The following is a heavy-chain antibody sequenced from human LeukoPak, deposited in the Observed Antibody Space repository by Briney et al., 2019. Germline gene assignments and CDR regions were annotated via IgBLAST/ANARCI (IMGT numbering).Heavy chain of an antibody. CDR3: AKDLRDYYDSSGTFDY. D-gene: IGHD3-22*01. CDR2: ISSSSSYI. CDR1: GFSFSSYN. Sequence: GGSLRLSCAASGFSFSSYNMDWVRQAPGKGLEWVSSISSSSSYIYYADSVKGRFTISRDNSKNTLYLQMNSLRAEDTAVYYCAKDLRDYYDSSGTFDYWGQGTLVTVSS. J-gene: IGHJ4*02. V-gene: IGHV3-21*01.